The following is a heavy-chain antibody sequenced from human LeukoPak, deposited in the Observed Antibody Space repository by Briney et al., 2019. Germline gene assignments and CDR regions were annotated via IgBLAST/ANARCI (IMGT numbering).Heavy chain of an antibody. CDR3: ARVLRGTEYYLDN. J-gene: IGHJ4*02. CDR2: IYYSGTT. Sequence: PSQTLSLTCTVSGGSISSGAYYWSWIRQHPGKGLEWIGYIYYSGTTHYNPSLKSRVTMSVDTSKNQFPLKLSSATAADTAVYYCARVLRGTEYYLDNWGQGTLVTVSS. D-gene: IGHD3-16*01. CDR1: GGSISSGAYY. V-gene: IGHV4-31*03.